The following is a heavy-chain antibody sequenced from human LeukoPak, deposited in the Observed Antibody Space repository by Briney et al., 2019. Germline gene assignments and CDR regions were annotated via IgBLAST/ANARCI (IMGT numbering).Heavy chain of an antibody. CDR1: ADTFTTYD. Sequence: ASVKVSCKASADTFTTYDVNWVRQATGQGLEWMGWLNPNSGNTGYVQKFQGRVTMTMNTSISTAYMELTRLTSEDTAVYYCARSTMGARRKYDYWGQGTLVTVSS. J-gene: IGHJ4*02. CDR2: LNPNSGNT. CDR3: ARSTMGARRKYDY. V-gene: IGHV1-8*01. D-gene: IGHD1-26*01.